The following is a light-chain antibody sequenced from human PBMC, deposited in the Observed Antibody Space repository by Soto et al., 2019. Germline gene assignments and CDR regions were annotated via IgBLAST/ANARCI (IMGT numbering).Light chain of an antibody. CDR2: EAS. J-gene: IGKJ1*01. Sequence: AILMTQSPSSLSASVGDRVTITCRASQGIRNDLAWYRQKPGKAPKLLIYEASTLQSGVPSRFSGSYSGTDFTLTIGSLQPEDFATYYCLQDFKYPRTFGQGTKVDIK. CDR1: QGIRND. CDR3: LQDFKYPRT. V-gene: IGKV1-6*01.